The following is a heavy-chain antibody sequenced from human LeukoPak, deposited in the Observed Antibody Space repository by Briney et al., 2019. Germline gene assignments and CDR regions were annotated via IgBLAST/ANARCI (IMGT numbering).Heavy chain of an antibody. CDR2: ISYDGSNK. D-gene: IGHD3-10*01. J-gene: IGHJ4*02. CDR1: GFTFSSYA. CDR3: AKDDAWLRFGE. Sequence: GGSLRLSCAASGFTFSSYAMHWVRQAPGKGLDWVAIISYDGSNKYYADSVKGRFTISRDNSKNTLYLEVISLTAEDTAVYYCAKDDAWLRFGEWSQGTLVTVSS. V-gene: IGHV3-30*04.